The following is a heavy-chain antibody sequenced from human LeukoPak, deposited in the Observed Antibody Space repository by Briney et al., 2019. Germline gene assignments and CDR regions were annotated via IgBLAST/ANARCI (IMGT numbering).Heavy chain of an antibody. CDR3: ARRNHYFYYMDV. V-gene: IGHV4-4*09. J-gene: IGHJ6*03. CDR1: GGSISTYY. Sequence: SETPSLTRIVSGGSISTYYWSWIRQPPAKGLEWIGYIFPSGSAFYNPSLESRVTISLDTSENHFSLTLTSVTAADTAVYYCARRNHYFYYMDVWGKGTTVTVSS. CDR2: IFPSGSA.